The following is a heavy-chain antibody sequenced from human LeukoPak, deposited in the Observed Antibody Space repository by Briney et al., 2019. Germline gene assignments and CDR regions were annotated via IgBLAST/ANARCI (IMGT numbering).Heavy chain of an antibody. CDR2: ISSRSSYI. J-gene: IGHJ3*02. V-gene: IGHV3-21*06. Sequence: VQPGRSLRLSCAASGFTFRNYAIHWVRQAPGKGLEWVSSISSRSSYIYYADSVKGRFTISRDNAKNSLYLQMNSLRAEDTAVYYCARVGYPDDAFDIWGQGTMVTVSS. CDR1: GFTFRNYA. D-gene: IGHD1-1*01. CDR3: ARVGYPDDAFDI.